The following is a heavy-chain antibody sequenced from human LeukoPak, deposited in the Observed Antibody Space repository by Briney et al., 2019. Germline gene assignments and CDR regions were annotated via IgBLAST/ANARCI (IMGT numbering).Heavy chain of an antibody. J-gene: IGHJ3*02. CDR2: TYYRSKWYN. CDR3: ARGGGYGGASGI. Sequence: SQTLSLTCAISGDSVSSNSAAWNWIRQSPSRGLEWLGRTYYRSKWYNDYAVSVKSRITINPDTSKNQFSLKVSSVTAADTAVYYCARGGGYGGASGIWGQGTMVTVSS. CDR1: GDSVSSNSAA. V-gene: IGHV6-1*01. D-gene: IGHD4-23*01.